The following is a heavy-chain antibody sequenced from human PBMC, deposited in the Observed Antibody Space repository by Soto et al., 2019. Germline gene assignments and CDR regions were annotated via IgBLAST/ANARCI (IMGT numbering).Heavy chain of an antibody. J-gene: IGHJ5*02. CDR3: ARDVHCRSTSCYTNWFDP. V-gene: IGHV1-69*08. D-gene: IGHD2-2*01. CDR1: GGTFSSYT. CDR2: IIPILGIA. Sequence: QVQLVQSGAEVKKPGCSGKVSCKASGGTFSSYTISWVRQAPGQGLEWMGRIIPILGIANYAQKFQGRVTITADKSTSTAYMELSSLRSEDTAVYYCARDVHCRSTSCYTNWFDPWGQGTLVTVSS.